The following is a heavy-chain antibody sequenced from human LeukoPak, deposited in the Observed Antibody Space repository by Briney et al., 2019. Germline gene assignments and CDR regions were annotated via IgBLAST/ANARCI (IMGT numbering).Heavy chain of an antibody. Sequence: SETLSLTCTVSGGSISSYYWSWIRLPPGKGLEWIGYIYYSGSTNYNPSLKSRVTISVDTSKNQFSLKLSSVTAADTAVYYCARENYGDYEENWFDPWGQGTLVTVSS. V-gene: IGHV4-59*01. J-gene: IGHJ5*02. CDR1: GGSISSYY. D-gene: IGHD4-17*01. CDR3: ARENYGDYEENWFDP. CDR2: IYYSGST.